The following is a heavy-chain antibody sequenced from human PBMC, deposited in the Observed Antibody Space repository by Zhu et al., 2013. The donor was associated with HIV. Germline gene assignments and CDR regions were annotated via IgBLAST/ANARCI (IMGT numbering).Heavy chain of an antibody. Sequence: QVQLVQSGAEVKKPGASVKVSCKTSGYTFTADYIHWVRQAPGQGLEWMGWINPNSGGTNYAQKFQGRVTLTRDTSITTAYMELSRLRSDDTAIYYCTREAEDSTGPSPYWGQGTLVTVSS. CDR3: TREAEDSTGPSPY. D-gene: IGHD6-19*01. CDR1: GYTFTADY. V-gene: IGHV1-2*02. CDR2: INPNSGGT. J-gene: IGHJ4*02.